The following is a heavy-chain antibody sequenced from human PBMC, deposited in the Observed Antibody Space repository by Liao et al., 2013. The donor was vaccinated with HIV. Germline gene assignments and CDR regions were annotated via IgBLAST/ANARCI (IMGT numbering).Heavy chain of an antibody. D-gene: IGHD1-26*01. V-gene: IGHV4-61*02. CDR3: ARVQWEPAPNWYSDL. CDR2: SIPVGP. Sequence: QVQLQESGPGLVKPSQTLSLTCTVSGGSISSGSHYWSWIRQPAGKDWSGLGVSIPVGPQLQPLPQESSLHICRHVQQPRLPQADFCDRADTAVYYCARVQWEPAPNWYSDLWGRGTLVIVSS. J-gene: IGHJ2*01. CDR1: GGSISSGSHY.